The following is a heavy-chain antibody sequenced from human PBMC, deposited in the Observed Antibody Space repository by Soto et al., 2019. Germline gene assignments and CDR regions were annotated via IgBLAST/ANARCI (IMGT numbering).Heavy chain of an antibody. J-gene: IGHJ4*02. CDR1: GFTFSSYG. CDR2: ISYDGSNK. V-gene: IGHV3-30*18. Sequence: GGSLRLSCAASGFTFSSYGMHWVRQAPGKGLEWVAVISYDGSNKYYADSVKGRFTISRDNSKNTLYLQMNSLRAEDTAVYYCAKDRGRGYSYGGFDYWGQGTLVTVSS. D-gene: IGHD5-18*01. CDR3: AKDRGRGYSYGGFDY.